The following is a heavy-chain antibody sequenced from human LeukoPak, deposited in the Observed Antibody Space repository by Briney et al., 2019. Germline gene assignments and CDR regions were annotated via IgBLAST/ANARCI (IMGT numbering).Heavy chain of an antibody. J-gene: IGHJ3*02. Sequence: PGGSLRLSCAASGFTVSSNYMSWVRQAPGKGLEWVSVIYSGGSTYYADSVKGRFTISRDNSKNTLYLQMNSLRAEDTAVYYCARVTLGDAFDIWGQGTMVTVSS. CDR1: GFTVSSNY. CDR2: IYSGGST. V-gene: IGHV3-53*01. CDR3: ARVTLGDAFDI.